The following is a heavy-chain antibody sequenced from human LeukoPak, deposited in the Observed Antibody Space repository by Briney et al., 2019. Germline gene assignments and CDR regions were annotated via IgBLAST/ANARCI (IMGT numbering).Heavy chain of an antibody. CDR1: GFTFSDYY. V-gene: IGHV3-11*01. D-gene: IGHD1-1*01. Sequence: GGSLRLSCAASGFTFSDYYMSWIRQAPGKGLEWVSYISSSGTTIYYADSVKGRFTISRDNAKNSLYLQMNNLRAEDTALYYCAKDFVGTGNFRGGDYWGQGTLVTVSS. CDR2: ISSSGTTI. J-gene: IGHJ4*02. CDR3: AKDFVGTGNFRGGDY.